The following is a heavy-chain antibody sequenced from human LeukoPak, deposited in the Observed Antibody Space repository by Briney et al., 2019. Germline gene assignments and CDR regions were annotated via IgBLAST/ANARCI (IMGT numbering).Heavy chain of an antibody. CDR3: ARAIGYCSGGSCHSSYYYYYMDV. CDR2: IKKDGRET. Sequence: GGSLRLSCAASGFTFSSYWMSWVRQAPGKGLEWVANIKKDGRETYYVDSVKGRFTISRDNAKNSLYLQMNSLRAEDTAVYYCARAIGYCSGGSCHSSYYYYYMDVWGKGTTVTVSS. V-gene: IGHV3-7*01. CDR1: GFTFSSYW. D-gene: IGHD2-15*01. J-gene: IGHJ6*03.